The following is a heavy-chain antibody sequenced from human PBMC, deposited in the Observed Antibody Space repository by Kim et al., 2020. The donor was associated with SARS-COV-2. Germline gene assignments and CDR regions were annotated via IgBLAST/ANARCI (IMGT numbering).Heavy chain of an antibody. D-gene: IGHD1-1*01. CDR3: AREPARRADY. Sequence: GSPLYADPVKGRFTISRQTSENTLHLQMGSLRVEDTGVYYCAREPARRADYWGRGTLVTVSS. V-gene: IGHV3-23*01. J-gene: IGHJ4*02. CDR2: GSP.